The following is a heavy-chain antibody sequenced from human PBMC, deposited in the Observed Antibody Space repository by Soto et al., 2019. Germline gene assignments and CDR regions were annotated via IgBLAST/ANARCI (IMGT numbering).Heavy chain of an antibody. Sequence: QVQLQESGPGLVKPSQTLSLTCTVSGGSISSGDYYWSWIRQPPGKGLEWIGYIYYSGSTYYNPSLKSRVTISVDPSKNQFSLKLSSVTAADTAVYYCARVWGGYGDYYYGMDVWGQGTTVTVSS. CDR1: GGSISSGDYY. D-gene: IGHD3-16*01. V-gene: IGHV4-30-4*01. CDR2: IYYSGST. CDR3: ARVWGGYGDYYYGMDV. J-gene: IGHJ6*02.